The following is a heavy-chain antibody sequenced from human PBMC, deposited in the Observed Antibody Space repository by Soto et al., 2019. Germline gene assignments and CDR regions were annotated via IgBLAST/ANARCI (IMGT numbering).Heavy chain of an antibody. CDR2: ISAHNGNT. V-gene: IGHV1-18*01. CDR1: GYTFSAYG. Sequence: QVQLVQSGAEVKKPGASVKVSCKASGYTFSAYGINWVRQAPGQGLEWVAWISAHNGNTKYAQKHQGRVTMTTDTSTSTAYMELRSLRSDDTAVYYCARADYCSGGSGYPGTTDYWGQGTLVTVSS. CDR3: ARADYCSGGSGYPGTTDY. J-gene: IGHJ4*02. D-gene: IGHD2-15*01.